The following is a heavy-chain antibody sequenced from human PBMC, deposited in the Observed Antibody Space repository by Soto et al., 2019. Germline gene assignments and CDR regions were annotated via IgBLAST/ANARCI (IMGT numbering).Heavy chain of an antibody. CDR2: IYYSGST. CDR1: GGSISSSSYY. J-gene: IGHJ4*02. V-gene: IGHV4-39*01. D-gene: IGHD5-18*01. CDR3: ARHYGYRAGYFDY. Sequence: PSETLSLTCTVSGGSISSSSYYWGWIRQPPGKGLEWIGSIYYSGSTYYNPSLKSRVTISVDTSKNQFSLKLSSVTAADTAVYYCARHYGYRAGYFDYWGQGTLVTVSS.